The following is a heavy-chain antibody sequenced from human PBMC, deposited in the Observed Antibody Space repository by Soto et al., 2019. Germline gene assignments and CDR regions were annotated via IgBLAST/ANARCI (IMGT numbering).Heavy chain of an antibody. D-gene: IGHD6-13*01. CDR1: GGSISSGDYY. CDR2: IYYSGST. V-gene: IGHV4-30-4*01. CDR3: ARDRYSSSWDYYYGMDV. Sequence: SETLSLTCTVSGGSISSGDYYRSWIRQPPGKGLEWIGYIYYSGSTYYNPSLKSRVTISVDTSKNQFSLKLSSVTAADTAVYYCARDRYSSSWDYYYGMDVWGQGTTVT. J-gene: IGHJ6*02.